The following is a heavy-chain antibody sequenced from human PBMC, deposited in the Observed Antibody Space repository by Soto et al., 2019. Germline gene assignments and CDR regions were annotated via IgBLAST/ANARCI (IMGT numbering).Heavy chain of an antibody. CDR3: AKGGRQWLVTSDFNY. CDR2: ISSSGSTI. J-gene: IGHJ4*02. Sequence: GGSLRLCCAASGFTFSDYYMSWIRQAPGKGLEWVSYISSSGSTIYYADSVKGRFTISRDNAKNSLYLQMNSLRAEDTAVYYCAKGGRQWLVTSDFNYWGQGALVTVSS. CDR1: GFTFSDYY. D-gene: IGHD6-19*01. V-gene: IGHV3-11*01.